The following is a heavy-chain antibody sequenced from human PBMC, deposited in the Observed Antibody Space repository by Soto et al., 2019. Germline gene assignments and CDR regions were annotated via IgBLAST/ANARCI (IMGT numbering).Heavy chain of an antibody. J-gene: IGHJ4*02. CDR3: ARSCSGGGCYRQIDY. D-gene: IGHD2-15*01. V-gene: IGHV3-48*02. Sequence: GGSLRLSCAASGFTFTSHSMNWVRQVPGRGLEWISYITSGSTTIYYGDSVKGRFTISRDNAKNSVYLQMSSLRDEDTAVYYCARSCSGGGCYRQIDYWGQGTLVTVSS. CDR1: GFTFTSHS. CDR2: ITSGSTTI.